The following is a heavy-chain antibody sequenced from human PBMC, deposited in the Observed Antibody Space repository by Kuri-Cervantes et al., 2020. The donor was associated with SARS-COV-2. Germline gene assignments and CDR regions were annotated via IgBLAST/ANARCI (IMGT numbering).Heavy chain of an antibody. CDR1: GYTFTHNG. D-gene: IGHD6-13*01. CDR3: ARDKSTAAAGYFDY. Sequence: ASVKVSCKATGYTFTHNGISWVRQAPGQGLEWMGWISAYNGNTNYAQKLQGRVTMTTDTSTSTAYMELRSLRSDDTAVYYCARDKSTAAAGYFDYWGQGTLVTVSS. CDR2: ISAYNGNT. J-gene: IGHJ4*02. V-gene: IGHV1-18*01.